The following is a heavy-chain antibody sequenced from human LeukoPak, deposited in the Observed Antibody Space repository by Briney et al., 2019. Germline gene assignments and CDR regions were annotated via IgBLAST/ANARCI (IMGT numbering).Heavy chain of an antibody. CDR1: GFTFSTYA. CDR3: PRLSRSSYGKYYFDS. Sequence: PGGSLRLSCTASGFTFSTYAMEWVRQAPGKGREWLSSLSGASDYIYYADSVKGRFTSSRDNAKSSLNLQMNSLKAEDTAVYYCPRLSRSSYGKYYFDSWGQGTLVTVSS. CDR2: LSGASDYI. J-gene: IGHJ4*02. V-gene: IGHV3-21*01. D-gene: IGHD1-26*01.